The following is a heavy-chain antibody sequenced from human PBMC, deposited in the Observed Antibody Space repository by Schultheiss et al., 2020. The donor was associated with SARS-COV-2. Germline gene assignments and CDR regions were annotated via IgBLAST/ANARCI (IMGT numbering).Heavy chain of an antibody. D-gene: IGHD6-13*01. CDR3: ARDGIAAAGREGGDY. Sequence: GGSLRLSCAASGFTFSSYSMNWVRQAPGKGLEGVSYISSSSSYIYYADSVKGRFTISRDNAKNSLYLQMNSLRAEDTAVYYCARDGIAAAGREGGDYWGQGTLVTVSS. CDR2: ISSSSSYI. CDR1: GFTFSSYS. J-gene: IGHJ4*02. V-gene: IGHV3-21*01.